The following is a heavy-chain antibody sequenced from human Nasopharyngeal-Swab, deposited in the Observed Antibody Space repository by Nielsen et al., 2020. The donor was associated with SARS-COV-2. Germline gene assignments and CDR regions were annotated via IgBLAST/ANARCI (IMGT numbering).Heavy chain of an antibody. CDR3: ASYYDSSGYQTFYYYYMDV. J-gene: IGHJ6*03. V-gene: IGHV4-39*01. CDR1: GGSISSSSYY. Sequence: SETLSLTCTVSGGSISSSSYYWGWIRQPPGKGLEWIGSIYYSGSTYYNPSLKSRVTISVDTSKNQFSLKLSSVTAADTAVYSCASYYDSSGYQTFYYYYMDVWGKGTTVTVSS. D-gene: IGHD3-22*01. CDR2: IYYSGST.